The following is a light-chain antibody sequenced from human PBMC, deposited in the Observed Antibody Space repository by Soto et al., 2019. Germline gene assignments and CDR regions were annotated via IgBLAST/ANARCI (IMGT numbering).Light chain of an antibody. CDR2: DAS. CDR1: QSISSR. J-gene: IGKJ2*01. CDR3: QQYNSYSYT. V-gene: IGKV1-5*01. Sequence: DIQMTQSPSTLSASVGDRVTITCRASQSISSRLAWYQQKPGQDPKLLIYDASSLESGVPSRFSGSGSGTEFTLTISSLQPDDFATYYCQQYNSYSYTFGQGTKLEIK.